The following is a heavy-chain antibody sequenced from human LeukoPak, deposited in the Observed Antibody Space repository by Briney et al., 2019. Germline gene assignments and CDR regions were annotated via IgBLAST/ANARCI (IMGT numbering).Heavy chain of an antibody. CDR1: GFSLSTSGVG. Sequence: SGPTLVNPTQTLALTCTFSGFSLSTSGVGVGWIRQPPGKALEWLALIYWDDDKRYSPSLKSRLSITKDTSKNQVVLTMTNMDPVDTATYYCAHKVDSNWYGVWGQGTLVTGSS. J-gene: IGHJ4*02. V-gene: IGHV2-5*02. D-gene: IGHD6-13*01. CDR2: IYWDDDK. CDR3: AHKVDSNWYGV.